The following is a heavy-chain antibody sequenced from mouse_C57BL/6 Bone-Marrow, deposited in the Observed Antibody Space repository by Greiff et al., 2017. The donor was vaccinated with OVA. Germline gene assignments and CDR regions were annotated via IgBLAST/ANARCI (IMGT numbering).Heavy chain of an antibody. D-gene: IGHD1-1*01. CDR2: IYPGSGNT. Sequence: QVQLQQSGPELVKPGASVKISCKASGYSFTSYYIHWVKQRPGQGLEWIGWIYPGSGNTKYNEKFKGKATLTADTSSSTAYMQLISLTSEDSSVYYCARDYYGSSYVWFAYWGQGTLVTVSA. CDR1: GYSFTSYY. CDR3: ARDYYGSSYVWFAY. J-gene: IGHJ3*01. V-gene: IGHV1-66*01.